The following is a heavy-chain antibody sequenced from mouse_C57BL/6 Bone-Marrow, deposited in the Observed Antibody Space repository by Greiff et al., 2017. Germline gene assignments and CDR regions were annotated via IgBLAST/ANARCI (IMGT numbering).Heavy chain of an antibody. CDR3: ARKGRLPYFDY. J-gene: IGHJ2*01. CDR2: IDPSDSYT. CDR1: GYTFTSYW. D-gene: IGHD5-5*01. V-gene: IGHV1-50*01. Sequence: QVQLQQSGAELVKPGASVKLSCKASGYTFTSYWMQWVKQRPGQGLEWIGEIDPSDSYTNYNQKFKGKATLTVDTSSSPAYMQLSSLTSEYSAVNYCARKGRLPYFDYWGQGTTLTVSS.